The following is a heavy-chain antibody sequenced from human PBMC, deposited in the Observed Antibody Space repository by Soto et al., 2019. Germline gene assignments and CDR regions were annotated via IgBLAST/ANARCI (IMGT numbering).Heavy chain of an antibody. Sequence: GGSLRLSCAAPGFTFSRDGMSWVRQAPGKGLEWVSLITDNGGSTYYADSVKGRFTISRDNTKNTLFLQMNSLRAEDTAVYYCAKERATTTAFDYWGQGALVTVSS. CDR1: GFTFSRDG. V-gene: IGHV3-23*01. D-gene: IGHD4-17*01. CDR3: AKERATTTAFDY. J-gene: IGHJ4*02. CDR2: ITDNGGST.